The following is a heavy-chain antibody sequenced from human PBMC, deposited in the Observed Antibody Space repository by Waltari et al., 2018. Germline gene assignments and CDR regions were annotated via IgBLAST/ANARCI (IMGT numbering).Heavy chain of an antibody. Sequence: QVQLVESGGGVVQPGRSLRLSCAASGFTFSSYGMHWVRQAPGKGLEWVAVIWYDGSNKYYADSVKGRFTISRDNSKNTLYLQMNSLRAEDTAMYYCAKALRVRGAPIGDYWGQGTLVTVSS. CDR2: IWYDGSNK. D-gene: IGHD3-10*01. V-gene: IGHV3-30*18. CDR3: AKALRVRGAPIGDY. CDR1: GFTFSSYG. J-gene: IGHJ4*02.